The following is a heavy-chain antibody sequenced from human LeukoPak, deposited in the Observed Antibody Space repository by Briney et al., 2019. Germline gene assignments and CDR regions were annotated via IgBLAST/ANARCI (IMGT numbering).Heavy chain of an antibody. CDR3: ARVYGSGSYYYYYYGMDV. CDR1: GGSFSGYY. J-gene: IGHJ6*04. V-gene: IGHV4-34*01. D-gene: IGHD3-10*01. CDR2: INHSAST. Sequence: SETLSLTCAVYGGSFSGYYWSWIRQPPGKGLEWIGEINHSASTNYNPSLKSRVTISVDTSKNQFSLKLSSVAAADTAVYYCARVYGSGSYYYYYYGMDVWGKGTTVTVSS.